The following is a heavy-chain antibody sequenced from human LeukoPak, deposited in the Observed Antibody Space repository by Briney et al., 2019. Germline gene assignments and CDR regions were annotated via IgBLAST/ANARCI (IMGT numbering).Heavy chain of an antibody. D-gene: IGHD3-22*01. Sequence: GGSLRLSCAASGFTFSSYAMSWVRQAPGKGLEWVSAISGSGGSTYYADSVKGRFTISRDNAKNSLYLQMNSLRAEDTAVYYCARNNYYDSSGYPHDYWGQGTLVTVSS. J-gene: IGHJ4*02. CDR1: GFTFSSYA. CDR3: ARNNYYDSSGYPHDY. V-gene: IGHV3-23*01. CDR2: ISGSGGST.